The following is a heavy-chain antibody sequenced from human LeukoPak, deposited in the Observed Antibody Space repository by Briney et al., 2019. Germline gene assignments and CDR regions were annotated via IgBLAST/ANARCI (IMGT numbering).Heavy chain of an antibody. CDR2: INGDGGST. CDR1: GFTFSSYW. J-gene: IGHJ6*02. CDR3: ARDRGYVMDV. Sequence: PGGSLRLSCVASGFTFSSYWMHWVRQAPGKGLVWVSRINGDGGSTSYADSVKGRFTISRDNAKNTLYLQMNSLRAEDTAVYYCARDRGYVMDVWGQGTTVTVSS. D-gene: IGHD5-24*01. V-gene: IGHV3-74*01.